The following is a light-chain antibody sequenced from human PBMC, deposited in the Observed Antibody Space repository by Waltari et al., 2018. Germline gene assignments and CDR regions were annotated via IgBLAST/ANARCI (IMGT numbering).Light chain of an antibody. CDR1: QSVSKNY. CDR2: TAS. CDR3: QQYDNFLWT. J-gene: IGKJ1*01. Sequence: ENVLTQSPGTLSLSPGERATLSCRASQSVSKNYLAWYQQKPGPPPRLLIYTASSRATGIPDRFSGSGSGTDFTLTISGLEPEDFAVYYCQQYDNFLWTFGQGTKVEI. V-gene: IGKV3-20*01.